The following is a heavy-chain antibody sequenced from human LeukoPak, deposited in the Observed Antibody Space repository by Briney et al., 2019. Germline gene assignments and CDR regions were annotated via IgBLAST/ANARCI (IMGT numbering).Heavy chain of an antibody. D-gene: IGHD6-19*01. CDR2: IYSVGTT. J-gene: IGHJ4*02. Sequence: GGSLRLSCASSVFTFNNTLMRWVRQAPGKGLEWVSVIYSVGTTYYADSVKGRFTISRDNSKNTLYLQMNSLRAEDAAVYYCERGSGWLDYWGQGTLVTVSS. CDR1: VFTFNNTL. CDR3: ERGSGWLDY. V-gene: IGHV3-53*01.